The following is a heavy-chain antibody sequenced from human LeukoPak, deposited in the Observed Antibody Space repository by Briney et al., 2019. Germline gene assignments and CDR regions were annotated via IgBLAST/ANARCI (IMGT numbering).Heavy chain of an antibody. CDR2: IYHSGST. CDR3: AGLSRYSSSWPF. D-gene: IGHD6-13*01. Sequence: PSETLSLTCTVSGGSISSSSYYWGWIRQPPGKGLEWIGSIYHSGSTYYNPSLKSRVTISVDTSKNQFSLKLSSVTAADTAVYYCAGLSRYSSSWPFWGQGTLVTVSP. V-gene: IGHV4-39*01. CDR1: GGSISSSSYY. J-gene: IGHJ4*02.